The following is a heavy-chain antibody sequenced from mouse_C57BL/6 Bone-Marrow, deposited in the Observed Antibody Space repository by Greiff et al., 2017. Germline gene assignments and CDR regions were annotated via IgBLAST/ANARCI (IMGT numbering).Heavy chain of an antibody. CDR1: GFNIKDDY. CDR3: TTVDWYFDV. V-gene: IGHV14-4*01. J-gene: IGHJ1*03. CDR2: IDPENGDT. Sequence: EVQLQQSGAELVRPGASVKLSCTASGFNIKDDYMHWVKQRPEQGLEWIGWIDPENGDTEYASKFQGKATITADTSSNTAYLQLSSLTSEDTAVYDCTTVDWYFDVWGTGTTVTVSS.